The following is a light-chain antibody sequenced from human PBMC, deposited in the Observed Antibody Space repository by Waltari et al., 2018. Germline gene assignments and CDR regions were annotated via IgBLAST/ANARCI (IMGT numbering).Light chain of an antibody. CDR2: AAS. J-gene: IGKJ1*01. Sequence: EIVLTQSPGTLSLSPGERATLSCRASQSISRYLAWYQQKPGQAPRLLIYAASSRATGIPDRFSGSGSGTDFSLTISRLEPEDFAVYYCQNHERLPAMFGQGTMVEIK. CDR1: QSISRY. V-gene: IGKV3-20*01. CDR3: QNHERLPAM.